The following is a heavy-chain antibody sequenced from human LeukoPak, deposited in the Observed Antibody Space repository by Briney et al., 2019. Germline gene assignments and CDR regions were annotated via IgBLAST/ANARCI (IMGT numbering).Heavy chain of an antibody. CDR3: ARVRGSYFDY. Sequence: ASVKVSCKASGGTFSSYAISWVRQAPGQGLEWMGGIIPIFGTANYAQKLQGRVTMTTDTSTSTAYMELRSLRSDDTAVYYCARVRGSYFDYWGQGTLVTVSS. J-gene: IGHJ4*02. V-gene: IGHV1-69*05. CDR1: GGTFSSYA. CDR2: IIPIFGTA.